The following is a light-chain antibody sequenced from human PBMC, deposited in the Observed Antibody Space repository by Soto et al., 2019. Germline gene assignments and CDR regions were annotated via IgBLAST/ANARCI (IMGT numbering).Light chain of an antibody. CDR3: MQALQTPRT. CDR1: QSLLHSNEFTY. J-gene: IGKJ1*01. CDR2: LGS. V-gene: IGKV2-28*01. Sequence: DIVMTQSPLSLPVTPGEPASISCRSSQSLLHSNEFTYLDWYLQKPGQSPQLLIFLGSNRASGVPDRFSGSGSGTDFTLKISRVEAEDVGVYYCMQALQTPRTFGQGTKVEIK.